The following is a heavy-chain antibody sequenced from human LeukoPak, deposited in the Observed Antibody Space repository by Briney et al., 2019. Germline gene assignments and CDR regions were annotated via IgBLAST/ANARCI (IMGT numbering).Heavy chain of an antibody. CDR1: GFTFSSYA. J-gene: IGHJ5*02. CDR2: ISYDGSNK. CDR3: ARKHGNSGYDTNSLDP. Sequence: GGSLRLSCAASGFTFSSYAMHWVRQAPGKGLEWVAVISYDGSNKYYADSVKGRFTISRDNSKNTLYLQMNSLRAEDTAVYYCARKHGNSGYDTNSLDPWCQGTLVTVSS. D-gene: IGHD5-12*01. V-gene: IGHV3-30*04.